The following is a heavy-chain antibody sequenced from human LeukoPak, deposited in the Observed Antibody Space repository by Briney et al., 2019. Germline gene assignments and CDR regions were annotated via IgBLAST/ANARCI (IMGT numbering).Heavy chain of an antibody. CDR3: ATGHSSGWFDY. D-gene: IGHD6-19*01. Sequence: SETVSLTCTVSGGSVSSDYWSWIRQSPGTGLEWIGYIYYPATTNYNPSLKSRVTMSLDTSKNHFSLDLTSVTGADTAVYFCATGHSSGWFDYWGQGTLVTVSS. CDR2: IYYPATT. CDR1: GGSVSSDY. J-gene: IGHJ4*02. V-gene: IGHV4-59*02.